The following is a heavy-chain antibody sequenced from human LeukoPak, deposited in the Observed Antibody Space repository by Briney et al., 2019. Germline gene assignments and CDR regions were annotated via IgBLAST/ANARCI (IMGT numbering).Heavy chain of an antibody. V-gene: IGHV4-4*07. CDR2: IYTSGST. CDR1: GGSISSYY. D-gene: IGHD1-26*01. J-gene: IGHJ4*02. CDR3: ARGGLVGATNFDY. Sequence: SSETLSLTCTVSGGSISSYYWSWIQQPAGKGLEWIGRIYTSGSTNYNPSLKSRVTMSVDTSKNQFSLKLSSVTAADTAVYYCARGGLVGATNFDYWGQGTLVTVSS.